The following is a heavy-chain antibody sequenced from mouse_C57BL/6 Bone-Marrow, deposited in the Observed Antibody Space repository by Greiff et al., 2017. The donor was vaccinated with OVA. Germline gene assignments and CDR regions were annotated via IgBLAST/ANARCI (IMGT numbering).Heavy chain of an antibody. V-gene: IGHV8-12*01. CDR3: ARRGITTAYYYAMDY. CDR1: GFSLSTSGMG. CDR2: IYCDDDK. Sequence: QVTLKESGPGILQSSQTLSLTCSFSGFSLSTSGMGLSWSRHPSGKGLERLAHIYCDDDKRYNPSLKSRLTIYKDTSRNQVFLKITSVDTADTASYYCARRGITTAYYYAMDYWGQGTSVTVSS. D-gene: IGHD1-2*01. J-gene: IGHJ4*01.